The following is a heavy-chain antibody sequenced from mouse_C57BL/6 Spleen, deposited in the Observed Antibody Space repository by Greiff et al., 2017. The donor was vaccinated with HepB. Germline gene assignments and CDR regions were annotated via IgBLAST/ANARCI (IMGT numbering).Heavy chain of an antibody. D-gene: IGHD2-5*01. CDR2: IDPSDSET. J-gene: IGHJ4*01. CDR3: ARDSNYLFAMDY. CDR1: SYTFTSYW. Sequence: QVQLQQPGAELVRPGSSVKLSCKASSYTFTSYWMHWVKQRPIQGLEWIGNIDPSDSETHYNQKFKDKATLTVDKSSSTAYMQLSSLTSEDSAVYYCARDSNYLFAMDYWGQGTSVTVSS. V-gene: IGHV1-52*01.